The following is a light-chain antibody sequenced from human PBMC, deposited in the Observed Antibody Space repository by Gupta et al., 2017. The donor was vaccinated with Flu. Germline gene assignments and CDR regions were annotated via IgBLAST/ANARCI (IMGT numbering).Light chain of an antibody. J-gene: IGKJ4*01. CDR3: QQYDNLLQVVLT. Sequence: DIQMTQSPSSLSASVGDRVTITCQASQDISNYLNWYQQKPGKAPKLLIYDASNLETGVPSRFSGSGSGTDFTFTISSLQPEDIATYYCQQYDNLLQVVLTFGGGTKVEIK. CDR1: QDISNY. V-gene: IGKV1-33*01. CDR2: DAS.